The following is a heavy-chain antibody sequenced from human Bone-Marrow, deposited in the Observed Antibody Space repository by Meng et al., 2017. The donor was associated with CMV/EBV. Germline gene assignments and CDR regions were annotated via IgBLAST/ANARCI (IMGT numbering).Heavy chain of an antibody. CDR2: IYYSGST. V-gene: IGHV4-39*07. D-gene: IGHD4-17*01. CDR3: ARDLTVTTSYYYGMDV. CDR1: GGSISSSSYY. J-gene: IGHJ6*02. Sequence: SETLSLTCTVSGGSISSSSYYWGWIRQPPGKGLEWIGSIYYSGSTYYNPSLKSRVTISVDTSKNQFSLKLSSVTAADTAVYYCARDLTVTTSYYYGMDVWGQGTTVTGSS.